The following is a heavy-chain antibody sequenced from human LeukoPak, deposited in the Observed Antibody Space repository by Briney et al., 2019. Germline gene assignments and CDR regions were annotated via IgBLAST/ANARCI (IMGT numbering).Heavy chain of an antibody. V-gene: IGHV3-30*18. Sequence: PGGSLRLSCAASGFTFSSYGMHWVRQAPGKGLEWVAVISYDGSNKYYADSVKGRFTISRGNSKNTLYLQMNSLRAEDTAVYYCAKDFRFDCSGGSCYPYYFDYWGQGTLVTVSS. D-gene: IGHD2-15*01. CDR1: GFTFSSYG. CDR3: AKDFRFDCSGGSCYPYYFDY. J-gene: IGHJ4*02. CDR2: ISYDGSNK.